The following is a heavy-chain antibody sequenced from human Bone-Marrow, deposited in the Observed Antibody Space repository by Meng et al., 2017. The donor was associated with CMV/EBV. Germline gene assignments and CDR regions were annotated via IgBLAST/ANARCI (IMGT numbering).Heavy chain of an antibody. V-gene: IGHV3-23*01. CDR2: ISGSGGST. J-gene: IGHJ6*02. CDR3: ASPASTYYDFWSGYYLPLDV. D-gene: IGHD3-3*01. Sequence: GGSLRLSCAASGFTFHNYAMTWVCQAPGKGLEWVSAISGSGGSTYYADSVKGRFTISRDNSKNTLYLQMNSLRVEDTAVYYCASPASTYYDFWSGYYLPLDVWGQGTTVTVSS. CDR1: GFTFHNYA.